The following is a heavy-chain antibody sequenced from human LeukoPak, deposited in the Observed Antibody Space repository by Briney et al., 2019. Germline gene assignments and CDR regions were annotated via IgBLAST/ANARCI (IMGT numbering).Heavy chain of an antibody. V-gene: IGHV4-39*01. CDR3: ARRAINSVMFDY. Sequence: SSETLSLTCTVSGGSISSNIYYWGWIRQSPGKGLEWIASIHYSGNTYYNPSLESRVTISVDTSKHQFSLKLSSVTAADTAVYSCARRAINSVMFDYWGQGTLVTVSS. J-gene: IGHJ4*02. D-gene: IGHD3-16*01. CDR1: GGSISSNIYY. CDR2: IHYSGNT.